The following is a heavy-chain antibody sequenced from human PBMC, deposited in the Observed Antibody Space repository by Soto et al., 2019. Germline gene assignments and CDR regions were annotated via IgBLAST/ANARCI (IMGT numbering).Heavy chain of an antibody. CDR1: GFTFSSYD. CDR2: IGTAGDT. Sequence: GGSLRLSCAASGFTFSSYDMHWVRQATGKGLEWVSAIGTAGDTYYPGSVKGRFTISRENAKNSLYLQMNSLRAEDTAVYYFARGGYYYDSSGQNDAFDIWGQGTMVTVSS. V-gene: IGHV3-13*01. D-gene: IGHD3-22*01. J-gene: IGHJ3*02. CDR3: ARGGYYYDSSGQNDAFDI.